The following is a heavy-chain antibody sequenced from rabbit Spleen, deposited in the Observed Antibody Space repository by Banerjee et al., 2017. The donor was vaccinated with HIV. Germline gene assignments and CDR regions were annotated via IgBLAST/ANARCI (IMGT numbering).Heavy chain of an antibody. CDR3: ARGIPYGFAGDAYPPYAMDL. Sequence: EESGGDLVKPEGSLTLTCTASGFSFSSSYWICWVRQAPGKGLEWIGIIVPGSRGNTYYASWAKGRFTISKTSSTTVTLQMTSLTAADTATYFCARGIPYGFAGDAYPPYAMDLWGPGTLVTVS. J-gene: IGHJ6*01. CDR2: IVPGSRGNT. V-gene: IGHV1S45*01. CDR1: GFSFSSSYW. D-gene: IGHD6-1*01.